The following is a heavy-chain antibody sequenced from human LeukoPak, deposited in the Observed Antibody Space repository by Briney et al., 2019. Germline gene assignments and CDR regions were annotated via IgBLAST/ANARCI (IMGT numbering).Heavy chain of an antibody. CDR2: NYPGDSDT. V-gene: IGHV5-51*01. D-gene: IGHD6-13*01. CDR1: GYSFTNYW. J-gene: IGHJ4*02. Sequence: GESLKISCKGSGYSFTNYWIGWVRQMPGKGLEWMGINYPGDSDTRYSPSFQGQVTISADKSISTAYLQWSSLKASDTAMYYCALVRGIAAAALDYWGQGTLVTVSS. CDR3: ALVRGIAAAALDY.